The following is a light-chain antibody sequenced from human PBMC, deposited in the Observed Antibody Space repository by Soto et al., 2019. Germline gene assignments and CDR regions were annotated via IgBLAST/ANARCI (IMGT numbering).Light chain of an antibody. V-gene: IGKV3-20*01. CDR2: SAS. CDR1: ESLGGAY. Sequence: EIVLAQSPGTLSLSPGERATLSCRASESLGGAYLAWFQQKPGQSPRLLIYSASNRATGIPDRFSGSGSGTDFTLTISRLDPEDFVVYYCQENGSLPITFGQGTRLEI. J-gene: IGKJ5*01. CDR3: QENGSLPIT.